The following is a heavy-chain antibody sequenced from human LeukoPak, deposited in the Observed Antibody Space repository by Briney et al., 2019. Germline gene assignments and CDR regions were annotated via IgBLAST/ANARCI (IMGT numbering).Heavy chain of an antibody. CDR1: GGSISSGGYY. D-gene: IGHD4-23*01. Sequence: SETLSLTCTVSGGSISSGGYYWSWIRQHPGKGLEWIGYIYYSGSTYYNPSLKSRVTISVDTSKNQFSLKLSSVTAADTAVYYCARADGGNSVYYYYGMDVWGQGTTVTVSS. V-gene: IGHV4-31*03. CDR2: IYYSGST. J-gene: IGHJ6*02. CDR3: ARADGGNSVYYYYGMDV.